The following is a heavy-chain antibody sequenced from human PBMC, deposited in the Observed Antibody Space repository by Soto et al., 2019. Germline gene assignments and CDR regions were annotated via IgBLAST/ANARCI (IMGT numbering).Heavy chain of an antibody. CDR1: GYTFTSYG. CDR2: ISAYNGNT. J-gene: IGHJ3*02. V-gene: IGHV1-18*01. CDR3: AREGYCSGGSCPPDAFDI. D-gene: IGHD2-15*01. Sequence: QVQLVQSGAEVKKPGASVKVSCKASGYTFTSYGIIWVRQAPGQGLEWMGWISAYNGNTNYSQKLQGRGTMTTDTSTNTAYMELRSLRSDDTAVYYCAREGYCSGGSCPPDAFDIWGQGTMVTVSS.